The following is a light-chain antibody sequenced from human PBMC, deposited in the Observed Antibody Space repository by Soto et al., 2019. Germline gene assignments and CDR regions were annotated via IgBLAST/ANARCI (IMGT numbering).Light chain of an antibody. V-gene: IGLV1-51*01. CDR3: GTWDSSLSANWV. CDR2: DNN. J-gene: IGLJ3*02. Sequence: QSVLTQPPSVSAAPGQKVTISCSGSSSNIGNNYVSWYQQLPGTAPKLLIYDNNKRPSRIPDRFSGSKSGTSATLGITGLQTGDEADYYCGTWDSSLSANWVFGGGTKLTVL. CDR1: SSNIGNNY.